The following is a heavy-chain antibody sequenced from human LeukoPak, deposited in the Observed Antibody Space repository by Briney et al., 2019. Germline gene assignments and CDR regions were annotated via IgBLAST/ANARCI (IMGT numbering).Heavy chain of an antibody. V-gene: IGHV3-74*01. D-gene: IGHD6-6*01. CDR1: GFTFSSYW. CDR2: ISTDGSST. J-gene: IGHJ4*02. Sequence: VGSLRLSCAASGFTFSSYWMHWVRQTPGRGLVWVSRISTDGSSTSYADSVKGRFTISRDNAKNTLYLQMNSLRAEDTAVYYCAGTIAARGSDYWGQGTLVTVSS. CDR3: AGTIAARGSDY.